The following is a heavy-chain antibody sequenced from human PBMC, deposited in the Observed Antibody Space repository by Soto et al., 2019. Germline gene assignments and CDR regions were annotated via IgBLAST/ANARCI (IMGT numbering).Heavy chain of an antibody. Sequence: EVRLVESGGGLVQPGGSLRLSCAASGFTFTSYWMSWVRQAPGKGLEWVASIKQNGGEAYYVDSVTGRFTISRDNAKNSLYLEMNILRAEDRAVYYCSTSSDTGYIFDFWGQGALVTVSS. CDR2: IKQNGGEA. V-gene: IGHV3-7*01. CDR3: STSSDTGYIFDF. CDR1: GFTFTSYW. J-gene: IGHJ4*02. D-gene: IGHD3-9*01.